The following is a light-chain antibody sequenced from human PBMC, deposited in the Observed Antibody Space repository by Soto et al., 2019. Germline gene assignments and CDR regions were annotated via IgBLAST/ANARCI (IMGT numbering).Light chain of an antibody. V-gene: IGKV3-15*01. CDR1: QSVSSN. CDR3: QQYNDWPPWT. J-gene: IGKJ1*01. Sequence: EIVMTQSPATLSVSPGERATLSCRASQSVSSNLAWYQQKPGQAPRLLIYGASTTATGIPARFSGSGSGTEFTLTISSLQPEDFAVYYCQQYNDWPPWTFGQGTKVEI. CDR2: GAS.